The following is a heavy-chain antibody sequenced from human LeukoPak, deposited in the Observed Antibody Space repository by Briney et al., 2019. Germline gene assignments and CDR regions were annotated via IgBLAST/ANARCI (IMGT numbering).Heavy chain of an antibody. V-gene: IGHV3-30-3*01. J-gene: IGHJ4*02. Sequence: GGSLRLSCAASGFTFSSYAMHWVRQAPGKGLEWLAVISYDGSNKFYADSMKGRFTISRDNSRNTLYLQVNSLRAEDTAVYYCARDYSPRLDIVALYYFDYWGQGTLVTVSS. CDR1: GFTFSSYA. D-gene: IGHD5-12*01. CDR3: ARDYSPRLDIVALYYFDY. CDR2: ISYDGSNK.